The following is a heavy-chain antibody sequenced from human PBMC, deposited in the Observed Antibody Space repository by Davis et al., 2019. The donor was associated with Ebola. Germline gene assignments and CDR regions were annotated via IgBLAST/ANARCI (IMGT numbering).Heavy chain of an antibody. CDR1: GGSLSGYS. D-gene: IGHD6-13*01. CDR3: ARVIFSGWYYAFDI. J-gene: IGHJ3*02. V-gene: IGHV4-34*01. Sequence: SETLSLTCNVSGGSLSGYSWSWIRQSPGKGLEWIGEFAHSGSSNYNPSLKSRVSILGDTSKNQFSLELTSVTAADTATYYCARVIFSGWYYAFDIWGQGTMVTVSS. CDR2: FAHSGSS.